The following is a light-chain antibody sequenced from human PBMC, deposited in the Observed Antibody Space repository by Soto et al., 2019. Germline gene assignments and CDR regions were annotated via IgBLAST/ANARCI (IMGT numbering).Light chain of an antibody. J-gene: IGLJ1*01. CDR1: SSDVGGYNY. CDR3: SSYTTGNTRQIV. CDR2: DVS. V-gene: IGLV2-14*03. Sequence: QSVLTQPASVSGSPGQSITISCTGTSSDVGGYNYVSWCQHHPGKAPKLIIYDVSNRPSGVTIRFSGSKSDNTASLTISGLQPEDEADYQCSSYTTGNTRQIVFGTGTKVTVL.